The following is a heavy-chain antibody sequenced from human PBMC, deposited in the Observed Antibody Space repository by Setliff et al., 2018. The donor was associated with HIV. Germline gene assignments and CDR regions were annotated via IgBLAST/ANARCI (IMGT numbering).Heavy chain of an antibody. CDR1: GYTSTSYG. CDR2: ISAYNGNT. D-gene: IGHD3-10*01. J-gene: IGHJ5*02. V-gene: IGHV1-18*01. CDR3: ARPAYCYGSGSYNWFDP. Sequence: ASVKVSCKASGYTSTSYGISWARQAPGQGLEWMGWISAYNGNTNYAQKLQGRVTMTTDTSTSTAYMELRSLRSDDTAVYYCARPAYCYGSGSYNWFDPWGQGTLVTVSS.